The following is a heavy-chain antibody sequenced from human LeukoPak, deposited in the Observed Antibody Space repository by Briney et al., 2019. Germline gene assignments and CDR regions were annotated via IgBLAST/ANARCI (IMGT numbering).Heavy chain of an antibody. J-gene: IGHJ4*02. CDR2: IYYSGST. CDR3: ARGPLTGILDY. CDR1: GGSISSGDYY. Sequence: SQTLSLTCTVSGGSISSGDYYWSWIRQPPGKCLEWIGYIYYSGSTYYNPSLKSRVTISVDTSKNQFSLKLSSVTAADTAVYYCARGPLTGILDYWGQGTLVTVSS. V-gene: IGHV4-30-4*01. D-gene: IGHD3-9*01.